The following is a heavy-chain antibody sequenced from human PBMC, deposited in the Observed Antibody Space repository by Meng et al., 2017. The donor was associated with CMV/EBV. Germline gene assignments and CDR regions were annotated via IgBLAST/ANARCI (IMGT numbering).Heavy chain of an antibody. J-gene: IGHJ4*02. CDR1: GGTFSSYT. CDR3: ASSSSGWYEGVTSVTNFDY. V-gene: IGHV1-69*02. D-gene: IGHD6-19*01. Sequence: SVKVSCKASGGTFSSYTISWVRQAPGQGLEWMGRIIPILGIANYEQKFQGRVTITAEKPTSTAYMELSSLRSEDTAVYYCASSSSGWYEGVTSVTNFDYWGQGTLVTVSS. CDR2: IIPILGIA.